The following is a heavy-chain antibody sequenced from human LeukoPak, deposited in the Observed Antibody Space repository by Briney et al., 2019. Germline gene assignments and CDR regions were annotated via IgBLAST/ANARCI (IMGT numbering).Heavy chain of an antibody. J-gene: IGHJ3*02. CDR1: GYTFTSYA. Sequence: RGASVKVSCKASGYTFTSYAVHWVRQAPGQRPEWMGWINAGNGNTKYSQKFQGRVTITSDTSASTAYMKVSSLRSEDTAVYYCARTQGAYYAGNSGAFDIWGQGTVVTVSS. CDR2: INAGNGNT. D-gene: IGHD4-23*01. CDR3: ARTQGAYYAGNSGAFDI. V-gene: IGHV1-3*01.